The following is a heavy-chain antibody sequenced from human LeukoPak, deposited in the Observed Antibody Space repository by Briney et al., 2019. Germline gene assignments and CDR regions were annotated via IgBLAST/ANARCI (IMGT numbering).Heavy chain of an antibody. Sequence: PGGSLRLSCAASGFTFSSYSMNWVRQAPGKGLEWVSYISSSSTIYYADSVKGRFTISRDNAKNSLYLQMNSLRAEDTAVYYCARAGDITIFGVVTIPFDYWGQGTLVTVSS. V-gene: IGHV3-48*01. CDR2: ISSSSTI. CDR1: GFTFSSYS. D-gene: IGHD3-3*01. CDR3: ARAGDITIFGVVTIPFDY. J-gene: IGHJ4*02.